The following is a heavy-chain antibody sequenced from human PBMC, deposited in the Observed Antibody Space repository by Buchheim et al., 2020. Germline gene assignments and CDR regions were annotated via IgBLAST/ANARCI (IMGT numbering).Heavy chain of an antibody. CDR2: ISYDGSNE. V-gene: IGHV3-30*18. CDR1: GFTFGTYD. D-gene: IGHD6-13*01. CDR3: AKDIQWGITTAGTGGFDY. Sequence: QVQLVESGGGVVQPGRSLRLSCAASGFTFGTYDMHWVRQAPGKGLEWVTSISYDGSNEYYGNSVKGRFTISRDKSKNKLSLLMNSLRAEDTAVYYCAKDIQWGITTAGTGGFDYWGQGTL. J-gene: IGHJ4*02.